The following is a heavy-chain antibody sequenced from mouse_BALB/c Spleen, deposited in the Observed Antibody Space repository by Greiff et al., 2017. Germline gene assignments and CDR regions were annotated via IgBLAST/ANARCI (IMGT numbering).Heavy chain of an antibody. V-gene: IGHV5-4*02. J-gene: IGHJ4*01. CDR1: GFTFSDYY. D-gene: IGHD3-3*01. CDR3: ARDRGFYAMDY. CDR2: ISDGGSYT. Sequence: EVQLKQSGGGLVKPGGSLKLSCAASGFTFSDYYMYWVRQTPEKRLEWVATISDGGSYTYYPDSVKGRFTISRDNAKNNLYLQMSSLKSEDTAMYYCARDRGFYAMDYWGQGTSVTVSS.